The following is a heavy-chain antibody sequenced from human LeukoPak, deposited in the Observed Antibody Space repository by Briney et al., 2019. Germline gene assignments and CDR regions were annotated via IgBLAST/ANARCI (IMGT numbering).Heavy chain of an antibody. J-gene: IGHJ6*02. CDR2: IIPLFGAP. CDR1: GGTFGSYA. V-gene: IGHV1-69*01. CDR3: ARPPGYYYGLDV. Sequence: SVKVSCKPSGGTFGSYAISWVRQAPGQGLEWVGGIIPLFGAPLYAQKFQGRVTITADERTSTVYMDLSSLRSDDTAVYYCARPPGYYYGLDVWGQGTTVTVSS.